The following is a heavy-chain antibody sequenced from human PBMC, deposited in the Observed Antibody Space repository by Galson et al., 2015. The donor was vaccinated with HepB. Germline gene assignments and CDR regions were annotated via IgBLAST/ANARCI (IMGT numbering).Heavy chain of an antibody. CDR2: ISGSGGST. CDR3: AKLIGYDISGYYYIPGTITAGDWYFDL. J-gene: IGHJ2*01. D-gene: IGHD3-22*01. Sequence: SLRLSCAASGFTFSSCAMSWVRQAPGKGLEWVSAISGSGGSTYYADSVKGRFTISRDNSKNTLYLQMNSLRAEDTAVYYCAKLIGYDISGYYYIPGTITAGDWYFDLWGRGTLVTVSS. CDR1: GFTFSSCA. V-gene: IGHV3-23*01.